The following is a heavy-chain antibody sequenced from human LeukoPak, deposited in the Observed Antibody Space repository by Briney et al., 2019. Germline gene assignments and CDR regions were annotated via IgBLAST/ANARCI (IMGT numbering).Heavy chain of an antibody. D-gene: IGHD4-17*01. J-gene: IGHJ3*02. CDR1: RFTFSDYY. V-gene: IGHV3-11*01. CDR3: ASYGTWAFDM. CDR2: ISSSGSTI. Sequence: GGSLRLSCAASRFTFSDYYMSWIRQAPGKGLEWVSYISSSGSTIYYADSVKDRFTTSRDNANKSLYLQMNSLRAEDTAVYYCASYGTWAFDMWGQGTMVTVSS.